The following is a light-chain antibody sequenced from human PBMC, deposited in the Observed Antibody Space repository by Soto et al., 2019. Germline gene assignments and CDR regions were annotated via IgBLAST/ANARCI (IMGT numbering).Light chain of an antibody. V-gene: IGKV1-5*03. Sequence: DIQMTQSPSTLSASVGDRVTITCRASQRISTWLSWYQQKPGKAPKLLISRASSLESGVPSRFSGSGSGTELTLTISSLQPDDFATYYCQQYNSYLYTFGQGTKVEIK. CDR3: QQYNSYLYT. J-gene: IGKJ2*01. CDR2: RAS. CDR1: QRISTW.